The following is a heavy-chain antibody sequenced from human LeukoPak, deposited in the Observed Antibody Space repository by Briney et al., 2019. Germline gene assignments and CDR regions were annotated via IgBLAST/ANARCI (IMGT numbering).Heavy chain of an antibody. Sequence: SETLSFTCTGSGGSISSYYWSWIRQPAGKGLEWIGRIYTSGSTNYNPSLKSRVTMSVDTSKNQFSLKLSSVTAADTAVYYCATYGDYWGPAFDNWGQGTLVTVSS. CDR2: IYTSGST. CDR3: ATYGDYWGPAFDN. CDR1: GGSISSYY. J-gene: IGHJ4*02. V-gene: IGHV4-4*07. D-gene: IGHD4-17*01.